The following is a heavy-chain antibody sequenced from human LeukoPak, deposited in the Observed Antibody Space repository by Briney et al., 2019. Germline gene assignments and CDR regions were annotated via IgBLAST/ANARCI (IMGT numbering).Heavy chain of an antibody. J-gene: IGHJ4*02. Sequence: GGSLRLSCAASGFTFSSYGMHWVRQAPGKGLEWVAFIRYDGSNKYYADSVKGRFTISRDNSENTLYLQMNSLRAEDTAVYYCANQASIAAAVNFDYWGQGTLVTVSS. V-gene: IGHV3-30*02. CDR2: IRYDGSNK. CDR1: GFTFSSYG. D-gene: IGHD6-13*01. CDR3: ANQASIAAAVNFDY.